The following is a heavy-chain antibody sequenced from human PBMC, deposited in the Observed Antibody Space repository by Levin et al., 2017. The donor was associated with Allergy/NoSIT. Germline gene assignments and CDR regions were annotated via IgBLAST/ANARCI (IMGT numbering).Heavy chain of an antibody. CDR3: ARGGHCSGGSCYSFDY. J-gene: IGHJ4*02. D-gene: IGHD2-15*01. CDR2: IILIFGME. CDR1: GGTFNSYA. Sequence: SVKVSCKASGGTFNSYAISWVRQAPGQGLEWMGRIILIFGMEHYAQKFQGRVTITADESTSTVYMELSSLRSEDTAVYYCARGGHCSGGSCYSFDYWGQGTLVTVSS. V-gene: IGHV1-69*13.